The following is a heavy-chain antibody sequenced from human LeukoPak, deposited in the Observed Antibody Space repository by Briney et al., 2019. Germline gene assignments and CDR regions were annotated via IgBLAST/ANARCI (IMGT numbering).Heavy chain of an antibody. V-gene: IGHV3-20*04. CDR2: INWNGGNT. Sequence: GGSLRLSCAASGFTFEDYAMSWVRQVPGTGLEWVSGINWNGGNTGYADSVKGRFTISRDSAKNSLYLHMNSLRVEDTAFYYCARSRGITIFGVIKGGFDIWGQGTMVSVSS. J-gene: IGHJ3*02. CDR3: ARSRGITIFGVIKGGFDI. D-gene: IGHD3-3*01. CDR1: GFTFEDYA.